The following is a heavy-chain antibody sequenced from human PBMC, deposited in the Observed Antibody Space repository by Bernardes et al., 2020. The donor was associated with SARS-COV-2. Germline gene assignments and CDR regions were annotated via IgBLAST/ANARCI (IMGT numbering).Heavy chain of an antibody. D-gene: IGHD3-22*01. Sequence: ASVNVSFQVSVYTLSDLSMHWVRQAPGKRLEWMGTFDAEDGEAVYAQKFLGRVTMTADTSTYTSYMELSSLSSDDPAVYYCTTSLSLTVVVYAFDIWCQGKTVIVSS. CDR1: VYTLSDLS. CDR3: TTSLSLTVVVYAFDI. J-gene: IGHJ3*02. V-gene: IGHV1-24*01. CDR2: FDAEDGEA.